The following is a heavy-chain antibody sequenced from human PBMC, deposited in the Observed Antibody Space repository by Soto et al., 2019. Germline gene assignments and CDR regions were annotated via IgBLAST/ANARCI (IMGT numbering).Heavy chain of an antibody. J-gene: IGHJ4*02. D-gene: IGHD5-12*01. CDR2: ITVNSGNT. V-gene: IGHV1-18*01. CDR3: ARDLVPGYTGYSDY. CDR1: GYTFISYG. Sequence: ASVKVSCKASGYTFISYGIGWVRQAPGQGLEWMGWITVNSGNTNFAQKLQGRVSLTTDTSSTTAYMELRSLTSDDTAVYYCARDLVPGYTGYSDYWGQGTLVTVSS.